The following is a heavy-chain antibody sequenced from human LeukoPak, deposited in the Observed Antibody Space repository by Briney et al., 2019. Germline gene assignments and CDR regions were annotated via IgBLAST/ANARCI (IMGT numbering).Heavy chain of an antibody. Sequence: GGSLRLSCAASGFTFSNYGMHWVRQAPGKGLEWVALIRYDGSKKDYADSVKGRFTISRDNSKNTLHLQMNSLRAEDTAVYYCARTRDTERFEYWGQGTLVTVSS. D-gene: IGHD5-18*01. J-gene: IGHJ4*02. CDR2: IRYDGSKK. CDR3: ARTRDTERFEY. CDR1: GFTFSNYG. V-gene: IGHV3-33*01.